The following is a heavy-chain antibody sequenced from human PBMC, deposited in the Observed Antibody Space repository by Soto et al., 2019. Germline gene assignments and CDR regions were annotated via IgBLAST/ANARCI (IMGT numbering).Heavy chain of an antibody. J-gene: IGHJ5*02. Sequence: GGSLRLSCAASGFTFSSYAMSWVRQAPGKGLEWVSAISGSGGSTYYADSVKGRFTISRDNSKNTLYLQMNSLRAEDTAVYYCSKCNGENYYYIWGSSNWFDPWGQGTLVTVSS. CDR1: GFTFSSYA. D-gene: IGHD3-16*01. V-gene: IGHV3-23*01. CDR3: SKCNGENYYYIWGSSNWFDP. CDR2: ISGSGGST.